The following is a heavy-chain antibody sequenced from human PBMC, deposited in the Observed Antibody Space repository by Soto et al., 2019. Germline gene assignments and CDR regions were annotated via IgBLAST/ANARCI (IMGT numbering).Heavy chain of an antibody. Sequence: SETLSLTCTVSGGSISSYYWSWIRQPPGKGLEWIGYIYYSGSTNYNPSLKSRLTISVDTSKNQFSLKLSSVTAADTAVYYCARLRFSIQYYYYMDVWDKGTPVTVSS. D-gene: IGHD3-16*01. CDR3: ARLRFSIQYYYYMDV. J-gene: IGHJ6*03. V-gene: IGHV4-59*12. CDR1: GGSISSYY. CDR2: IYYSGST.